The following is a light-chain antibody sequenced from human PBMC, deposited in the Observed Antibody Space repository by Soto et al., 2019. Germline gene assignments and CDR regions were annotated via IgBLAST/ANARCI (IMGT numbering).Light chain of an antibody. V-gene: IGKV3D-15*01. Sequence: EIVMTQSPATLSVSPGERATLSCRASQSVNSNYLAWYQQKPGQAPRLLIYGISKRATDIPDRFSGSGSGTEVTLTISSRQPEDFATYYCQKYGQWPITFGQGTRLEIK. CDR1: QSVNSN. CDR3: QKYGQWPIT. J-gene: IGKJ5*01. CDR2: GIS.